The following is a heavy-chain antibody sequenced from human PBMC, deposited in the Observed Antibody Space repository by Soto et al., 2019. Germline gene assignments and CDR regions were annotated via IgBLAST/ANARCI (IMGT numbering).Heavy chain of an antibody. D-gene: IGHD3-10*01. J-gene: IGHJ4*02. V-gene: IGHV3-23*01. CDR3: AKGHSSAPDYFFDY. CDR2: VSGSGTNS. CDR1: GFTFRSYA. Sequence: GGSLRLSCAASGFTFRSYAMHWVRQTPGKGLEWVSGVSGSGTNSYFAEWVKGRFTVSRDNSKNTFYLEMTGLRGDDTAVYYCAKGHSSAPDYFFDYWGQGILVTVSS.